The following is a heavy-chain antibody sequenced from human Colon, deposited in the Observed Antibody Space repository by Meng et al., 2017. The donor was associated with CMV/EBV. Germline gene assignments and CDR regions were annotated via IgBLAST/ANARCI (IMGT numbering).Heavy chain of an antibody. J-gene: IGHJ4*02. V-gene: IGHV3-21*01. D-gene: IGHD3-9*01. CDR2: INYRGSDI. CDR3: ARLNSPKSPDVLTSYYSPCDS. CDR1: GFSFSSYT. Sequence: GGSLRLSCAASGFSFSSYTMNWVRQAPGKGLEWVSSINYRGSDIYYADSVKGRFAISRDNAKNSLHLQMNSLTAEDTALYYCARLNSPKSPDVLTSYYSPCDSWGQGTLVTVSS.